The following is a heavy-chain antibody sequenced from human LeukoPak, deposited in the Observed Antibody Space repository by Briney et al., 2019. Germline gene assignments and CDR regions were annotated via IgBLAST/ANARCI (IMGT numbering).Heavy chain of an antibody. CDR2: ISGSGGST. J-gene: IGHJ4*02. CDR3: ARDLLEKGSYRPFDY. CDR1: GFTFSSYA. V-gene: IGHV3-23*01. D-gene: IGHD1-26*01. Sequence: LGGSLRLSCAASGFTFSSYAMSWVRQAPGKGLEWVSAISGSGGSTYYADSVKGRFTISRVNAKNSLYLQMNSLRAEDTAVYYCARDLLEKGSYRPFDYWGQGTLVTVSS.